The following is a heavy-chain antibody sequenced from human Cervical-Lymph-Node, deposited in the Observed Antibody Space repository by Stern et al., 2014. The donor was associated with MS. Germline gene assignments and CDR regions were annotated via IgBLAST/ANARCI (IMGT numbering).Heavy chain of an antibody. CDR2: ISSSSSYT. D-gene: IGHD4-17*01. Sequence: QLVQSGGGLVKPGGSLRLSCAASGFTFSDYYMSWIRQAPGKGLEWVSYISSSSSYTNYADSVKGRFTISRDNAKNSLYLQMNSLRAEDTAVYYCARDPGYGDSTVDYWGQGTLVTVSS. CDR3: ARDPGYGDSTVDY. CDR1: GFTFSDYY. J-gene: IGHJ4*02. V-gene: IGHV3-11*06.